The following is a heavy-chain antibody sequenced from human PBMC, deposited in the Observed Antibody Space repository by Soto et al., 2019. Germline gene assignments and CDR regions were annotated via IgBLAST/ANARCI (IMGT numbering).Heavy chain of an antibody. CDR3: AREADYYGSGSYYNPPGPFDY. V-gene: IGHV4-59*01. CDR2: IYYSGST. CDR1: GGSISSYY. J-gene: IGHJ4*02. D-gene: IGHD3-10*01. Sequence: SETLSLTCTVSGGSISSYYWSWIRQPPGKGLEWIGYIYYSGSTNYNPALKSRVTISVDTSKNQFSLKLSSVTAADTAVYYCAREADYYGSGSYYNPPGPFDYWGQGTLVTVSS.